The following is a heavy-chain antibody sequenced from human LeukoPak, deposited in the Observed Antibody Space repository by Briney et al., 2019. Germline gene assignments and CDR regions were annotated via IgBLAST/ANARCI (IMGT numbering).Heavy chain of an antibody. J-gene: IGHJ3*02. CDR3: ARELYSSSSGTDAFDI. CDR1: GYTFTGYY. Sequence: AASVKVSCKASGYTFTGYYMHWVRQAPGQGLEWMGWINPNSGGTNYAQKFQGRVTMTRDTSISTAYMELSRLRSDDTAVYYCARELYSSSSGTDAFDIWGQGTMVTVSS. V-gene: IGHV1-2*02. D-gene: IGHD6-6*01. CDR2: INPNSGGT.